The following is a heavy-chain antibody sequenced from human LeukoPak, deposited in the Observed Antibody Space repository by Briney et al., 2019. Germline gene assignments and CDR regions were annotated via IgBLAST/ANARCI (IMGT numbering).Heavy chain of an antibody. D-gene: IGHD3-10*01. V-gene: IGHV4-59*01. CDR2: IYYTGST. CDR1: SDFISSYY. CDR3: ARLHHDYGSGTYGGAYNYYMDV. J-gene: IGHJ6*03. Sequence: PSETLSLTCSVSSDFISSYYWTWIRQSPGKGLEWIGYIYYTGSTSYNPSLQSRVTISVDTSKNQFSLRLNSVTAADTAVYYCARLHHDYGSGTYGGAYNYYMDVWGKGTTVTVSS.